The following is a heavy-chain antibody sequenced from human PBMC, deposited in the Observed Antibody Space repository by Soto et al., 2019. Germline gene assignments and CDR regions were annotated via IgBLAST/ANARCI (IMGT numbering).Heavy chain of an antibody. V-gene: IGHV1-3*01. CDR3: ARWGGAYYYDSSGGIDY. CDR2: INAGNGNT. Sequence: ASVKVSCKASGYTFTSYAMHWVRQAPGQRLEWMGWINAGNGNTKYSQRFQGRVTITRDTSASTAYMELSSLRPEDTAVYYCARWGGAYYYDSSGGIDYWGQGTLVTVSS. D-gene: IGHD3-22*01. CDR1: GYTFTSYA. J-gene: IGHJ4*02.